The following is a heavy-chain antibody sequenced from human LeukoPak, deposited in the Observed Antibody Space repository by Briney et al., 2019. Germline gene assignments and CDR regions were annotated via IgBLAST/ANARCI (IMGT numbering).Heavy chain of an antibody. CDR1: GFTFGDDA. Sequence: PGGSLRLSCVDSGFTFGDDAVTWVRQAPGKGLEWVAFVKSNTYGGTIDYATSVKGRFTISRDDSSGIAYLQMNSLKSEDTGVYYCARDGVRLEPKPHYIGMDVWGQGTSVTVSS. CDR2: VKSNTYGGTI. J-gene: IGHJ6*02. D-gene: IGHD1-1*01. CDR3: ARDGVRLEPKPHYIGMDV. V-gene: IGHV3-49*04.